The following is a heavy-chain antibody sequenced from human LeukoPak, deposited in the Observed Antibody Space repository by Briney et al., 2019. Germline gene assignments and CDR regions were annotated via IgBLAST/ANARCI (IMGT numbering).Heavy chain of an antibody. J-gene: IGHJ4*02. CDR3: ATRDQSGWSFFDN. CDR2: ISPSGDGT. CDR1: GFTFSNYG. V-gene: IGHV3-23*01. D-gene: IGHD6-19*01. Sequence: PGGSLRLSCAASGFTFSNYGMTWVRHAAGKGLEWVSEISPSGDGTYYADSVKGRFTISRDNSKNALYLQLNSLRAEDAAIYYCATRDQSGWSFFDNWGQGTLVTVSS.